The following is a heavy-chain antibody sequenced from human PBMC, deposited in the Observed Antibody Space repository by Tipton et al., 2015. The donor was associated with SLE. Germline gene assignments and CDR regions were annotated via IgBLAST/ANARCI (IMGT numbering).Heavy chain of an antibody. J-gene: IGHJ3*02. D-gene: IGHD3-16*01. V-gene: IGHV3-13*01. CDR1: GFTFSSYD. CDR3: ARPGGEGAFDI. CDR2: IGTAGDT. Sequence: SLRLSCAASGFTFSSYDMHWVRQATGKGLEWVSAIGTAGDTYYPGSVKGRFTISRENAKNSLYLQMNSLRAGDTAVYYCARPGGEGAFDIWGQETMVTVSS.